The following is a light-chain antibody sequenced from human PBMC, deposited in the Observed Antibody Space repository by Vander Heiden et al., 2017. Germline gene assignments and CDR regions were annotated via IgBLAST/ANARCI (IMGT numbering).Light chain of an antibody. CDR3: AAWDDSLSGWV. CDR2: SNN. J-gene: IGLJ3*02. Sequence: QSVLTQPPSASGTPGQRVTISCSGSSSNIGSNYVYWYQQLPGTAPKLRSYSNNQRPSGVPDRFSGSKSGTSAYLAISGLRSEDEADYYCAAWDDSLSGWVFGGGTKLTVL. V-gene: IGLV1-47*02. CDR1: SSNIGSNY.